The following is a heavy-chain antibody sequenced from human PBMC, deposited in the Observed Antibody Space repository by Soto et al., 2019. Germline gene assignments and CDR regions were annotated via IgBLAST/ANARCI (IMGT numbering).Heavy chain of an antibody. CDR2: IKQDGSEK. Sequence: EVQLVESGGGLVQPGGSLRLSCAASGFSFSVYWMSWVRQAPGKGLEWVANIKQDGSEKYYVDSVKGRFTISRDNAKNSLYLQMNSLRGEDTAVYYCASGDCWSGSPLDSWCQGTLVTVSS. D-gene: IGHD3-3*01. J-gene: IGHJ4*02. CDR3: ASGDCWSGSPLDS. CDR1: GFSFSVYW. V-gene: IGHV3-7*01.